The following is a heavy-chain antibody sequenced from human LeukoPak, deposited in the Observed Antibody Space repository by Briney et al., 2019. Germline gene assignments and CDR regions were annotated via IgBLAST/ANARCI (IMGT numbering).Heavy chain of an antibody. D-gene: IGHD2-15*01. V-gene: IGHV5-51*01. CDR3: ARHHSHYYMEV. CDR1: GYSFISYW. J-gene: IGHJ6*03. CDR2: IYPGDSDT. Sequence: GASLQISCNGSGYSFISYWNGWVRQMPPKGLEWMGIIYPGDSDTRYSPSFQGQVTISADKSISTAYLQLSSLTASDTAMYDSARHHSHYYMEVCGKGTTVTVSS.